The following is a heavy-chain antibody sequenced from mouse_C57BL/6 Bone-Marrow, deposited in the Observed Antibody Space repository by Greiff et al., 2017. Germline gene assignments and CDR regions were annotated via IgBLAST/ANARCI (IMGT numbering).Heavy chain of an antibody. CDR2: IYPGDGDT. CDR3: ARGDGSSYDYFDY. J-gene: IGHJ2*01. CDR1: GYAFSSYW. D-gene: IGHD1-1*01. V-gene: IGHV1-80*01. Sequence: VQLQQSGAELVKPGASVKISCKASGYAFSSYWMNWVKQRPGKGLEWIGQIYPGDGDTNYNGKFKGKATLTAAKSSSTAYMQLSSLTSEDSAVYFCARGDGSSYDYFDYWGQGTTLTVSS.